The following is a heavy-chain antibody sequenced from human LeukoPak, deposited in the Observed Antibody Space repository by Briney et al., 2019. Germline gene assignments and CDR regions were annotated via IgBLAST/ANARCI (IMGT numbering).Heavy chain of an antibody. CDR2: INHSGST. D-gene: IGHD3-10*01. CDR1: GGSFSGYY. J-gene: IGHJ4*02. Sequence: SETLSLTCAVYGGSFSGYYWSWIRQPPGKGLEWIGEINHSGSTNYNPSLKSRVTMSVDTSKNQFSLKLSSVTAADTAVYYCARGLGFGELLSWGQGTLVTVSS. CDR3: ARGLGFGELLS. V-gene: IGHV4-34*01.